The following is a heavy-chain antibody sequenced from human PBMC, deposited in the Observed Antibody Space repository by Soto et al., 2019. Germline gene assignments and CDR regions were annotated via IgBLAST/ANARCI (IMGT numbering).Heavy chain of an antibody. Sequence: SETLSLTCTVSGGSISSGVYYWNWIRQHPGKGLEWIGYFYYSGSTYYNPSLKSRVTISVDTSKNQFSLRLNSVTPADTAVYYCARLDCSGGACYSWQGYFDYWGRGSLVTVSS. CDR2: FYYSGST. J-gene: IGHJ4*02. CDR1: GGSISSGVYY. V-gene: IGHV4-31*03. CDR3: ARLDCSGGACYSWQGYFDY. D-gene: IGHD2-15*01.